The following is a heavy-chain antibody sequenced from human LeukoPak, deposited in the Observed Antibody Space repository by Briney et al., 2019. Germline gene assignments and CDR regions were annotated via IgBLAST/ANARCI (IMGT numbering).Heavy chain of an antibody. CDR3: AKAALEGELQLGVNWFDP. J-gene: IGHJ5*02. D-gene: IGHD1-7*01. CDR2: INSDGSST. Sequence: GGSLRLSCAASGFTFSSYWMHWVRQAPGKGLVWVSRINSDGSSTSYADSVKGRFTISRDNAKNSLYLQMNSLRAEDTALYYCAKAALEGELQLGVNWFDPWGQGTLVTVSS. CDR1: GFTFSSYW. V-gene: IGHV3-74*01.